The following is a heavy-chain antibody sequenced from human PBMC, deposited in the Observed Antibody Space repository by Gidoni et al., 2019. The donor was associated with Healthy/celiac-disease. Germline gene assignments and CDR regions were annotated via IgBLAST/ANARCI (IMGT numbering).Heavy chain of an antibody. Sequence: QLQLQESGPGLVKPSETLSLTCTVSGGSISSSSYYWGWIRQPPGKGLEWIGSIYYSGSTYYNPSLKSRVTISVDTSKNQFSLKLSSVTAADTAVYYCARLSAYCSGGSCYSPLYFDYWGQGTLVTVSS. CDR3: ARLSAYCSGGSCYSPLYFDY. D-gene: IGHD2-15*01. CDR1: GGSISSSSYY. CDR2: IYYSGST. V-gene: IGHV4-39*01. J-gene: IGHJ4*02.